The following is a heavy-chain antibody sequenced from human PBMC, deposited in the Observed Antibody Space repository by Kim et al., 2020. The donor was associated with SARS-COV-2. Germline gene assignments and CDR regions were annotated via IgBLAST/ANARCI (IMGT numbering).Heavy chain of an antibody. CDR2: ISYDGRIK. CDR3: AKVGAGDYACSS. V-gene: IGHV3-30*18. Sequence: GGSLRLSCAASGFTFSAFGMHWVRQAPGKGLEWVAVISYDGRIKYYADSVKGRFTISRDKAKNTLYLDMNSLRAEDTAIYYCAKVGAGDYACSSWGQGTL. D-gene: IGHD4-17*01. J-gene: IGHJ5*02. CDR1: GFTFSAFG.